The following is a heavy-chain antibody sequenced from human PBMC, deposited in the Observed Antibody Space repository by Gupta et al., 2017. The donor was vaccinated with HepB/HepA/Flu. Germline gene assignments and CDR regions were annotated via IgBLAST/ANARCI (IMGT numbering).Heavy chain of an antibody. CDR3: ARRETFDSFDS. CDR1: GGSISNSNYY. J-gene: IGHJ4*02. V-gene: IGHV4-39*01. Sequence: QLQLQESGPGLVKPSETLSLTCSVSGGSISNSNYYWDWIRQPPGKVLEWLGSISHDGTTDYNPSLKSRVTISADTSKNQVSLKVTSVSAADTAVYYCARRETFDSFDSWGQGSLVTVSS. CDR2: ISHDGTT.